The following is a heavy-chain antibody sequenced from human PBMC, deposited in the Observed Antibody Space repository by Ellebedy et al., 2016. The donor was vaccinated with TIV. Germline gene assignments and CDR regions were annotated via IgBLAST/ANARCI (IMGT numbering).Heavy chain of an antibody. D-gene: IGHD2-21*02. V-gene: IGHV1-18*01. CDR3: ARESKNCGGDCYYYYYYYGMDV. CDR2: ISAYNGNT. Sequence: AASVKVSCKASGYTFTSYGINWVRQAPGQGLEWMGWISAYNGNTNYAQKFQGRVTITADKSTSTAYMELSSLRSEDTDVYYCARESKNCGGDCYYYYYYYGMDVWGQGTTVTVSS. J-gene: IGHJ6*02. CDR1: GYTFTSYG.